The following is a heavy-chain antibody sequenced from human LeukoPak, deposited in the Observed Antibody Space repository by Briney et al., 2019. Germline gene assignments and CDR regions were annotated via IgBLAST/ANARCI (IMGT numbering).Heavy chain of an antibody. J-gene: IGHJ4*02. Sequence: PGGSLRLSCAASGFTFSNYWMSWVRQAPGKGLEWVGRIKSKTDGGTTEYAAPVKGRFTISRDDSENTLFLLMDSLKTEDTAVYYCTTTWSSRKGFDYWGQGTLVTVSS. CDR3: TTTWSSRKGFDY. CDR1: GFTFSNYW. CDR2: IKSKTDGGTT. D-gene: IGHD3-10*01. V-gene: IGHV3-15*01.